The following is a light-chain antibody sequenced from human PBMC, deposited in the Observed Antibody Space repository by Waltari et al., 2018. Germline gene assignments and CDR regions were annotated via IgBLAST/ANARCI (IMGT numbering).Light chain of an antibody. J-gene: IGLJ1*01. CDR1: QIAVVSYSF. CDR2: EVT. CDR3: CSYTTTTTLV. V-gene: IGLV2-14*01. Sequence: QPAPTQPPPVPPPPGQPIPLPAPGTQIAVVSYSFSPWYRQYPGKAPELLIYEVTHRPSGVSDRFSGSRSGSTASLTISGLQTEDEANYFCCSYTTTTTLVFGTGTKVIVL.